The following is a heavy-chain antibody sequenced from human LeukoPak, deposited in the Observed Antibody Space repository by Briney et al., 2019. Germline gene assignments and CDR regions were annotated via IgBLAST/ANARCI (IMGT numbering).Heavy chain of an antibody. CDR3: ARNQPIVVVTTAVNWFDP. D-gene: IGHD3-22*01. V-gene: IGHV4-31*03. CDR2: IYYSGST. CDR1: GGSISSGGYY. J-gene: IGHJ5*02. Sequence: SETLSLTCTVSGGSISSGGYYWSWIRQHPGKGLEWIGYIYYSGSTYYNPSLKSRVTISVDTSKNQFTLKLSSVTAADTAVYYCARNQPIVVVTTAVNWFDPWGQGTLVTVSS.